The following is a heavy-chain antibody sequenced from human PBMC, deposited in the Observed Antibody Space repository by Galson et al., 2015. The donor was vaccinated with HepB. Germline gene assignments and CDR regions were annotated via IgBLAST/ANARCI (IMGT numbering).Heavy chain of an antibody. CDR2: IYTSGST. V-gene: IGHV4-4*07. CDR3: ARDIRRVLGGYDRMGNWFDP. D-gene: IGHD5-12*01. CDR1: GGSISSYY. J-gene: IGHJ5*02. Sequence: LSLTCTVSGGSISSYYWSWIRQPAGKGLEWIGRIYTSGSTNYNPSLKSRVTMSVDTSKNQFSLKLSSVTAADTAVYYCARDIRRVLGGYDRMGNWFDPWGQGTLVTVSS.